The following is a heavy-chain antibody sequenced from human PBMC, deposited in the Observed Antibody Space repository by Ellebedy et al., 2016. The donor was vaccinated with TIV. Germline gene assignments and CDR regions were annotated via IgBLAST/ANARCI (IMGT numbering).Heavy chain of an antibody. CDR3: ASEAVRVRGVLY. Sequence: GGSLRLXXAASGFTFSSYSMNWVRQAPGKGLEWVSSISSSSSYIYYADSVKGRFTISRDNAKNSLYLQMNSLRAEDTAVYYCASEAVRVRGVLYWGQGTLVTVSS. CDR1: GFTFSSYS. V-gene: IGHV3-21*01. J-gene: IGHJ4*02. D-gene: IGHD3-10*01. CDR2: ISSSSSYI.